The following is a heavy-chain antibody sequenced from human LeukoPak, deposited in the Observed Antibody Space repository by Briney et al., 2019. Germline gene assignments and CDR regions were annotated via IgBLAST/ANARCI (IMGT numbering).Heavy chain of an antibody. CDR2: INPNSGGT. J-gene: IGHJ4*02. V-gene: IGHV1-2*02. CDR1: GYTFTGYY. CDR3: ARDPVAISNSDY. D-gene: IGHD5-12*01. Sequence: ASVKVSCKASGYTFTGYYMHWVRQAPGQGLEWMGWINPNSGGTNYAQKFQGRVTMTRDTSISTAYMELSRLRSDDTAVYYCARDPVAISNSDYWGQGTLVTVSS.